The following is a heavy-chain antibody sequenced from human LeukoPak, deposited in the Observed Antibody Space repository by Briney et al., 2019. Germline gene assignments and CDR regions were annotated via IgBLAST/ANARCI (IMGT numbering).Heavy chain of an antibody. CDR2: ISGSGGST. CDR3: ANGGTGAPSSVAGYMDV. CDR1: GFTFDDYA. Sequence: GGSLRLSCAASGFTFDDYAMHWVRQAPGKGLEWVSGISGSGGSTYYADSVKGRFTISRDNSKNKLYLQVNSLRAEDTAVYYCANGGTGAPSSVAGYMDVWGKGTTVTVSS. V-gene: IGHV3-23*01. D-gene: IGHD6-19*01. J-gene: IGHJ6*03.